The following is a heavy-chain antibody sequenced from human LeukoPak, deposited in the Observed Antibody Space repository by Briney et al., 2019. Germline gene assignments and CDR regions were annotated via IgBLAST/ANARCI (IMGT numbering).Heavy chain of an antibody. J-gene: IGHJ3*02. V-gene: IGHV4-39*01. D-gene: IGHD1-26*01. CDR3: ARAGIVGAPDAFGI. CDR2: IYYSGST. Sequence: SETLSLTCTVSGGSISSGSYYWGWIRQPPGKGLEWIGSIYYSGSTYYNPSLKSRVTISVDTSKNQFSLKLSSVTAADTAVYYCARAGIVGAPDAFGIWGQGTMVTVSS. CDR1: GGSISSGSYY.